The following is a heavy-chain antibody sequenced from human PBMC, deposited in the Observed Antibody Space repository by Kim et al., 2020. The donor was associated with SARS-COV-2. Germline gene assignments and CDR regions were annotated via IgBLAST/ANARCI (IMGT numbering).Heavy chain of an antibody. Sequence: HADSVKRRFTISRDNAKKSLYLQMNSRGDEDTAVYYCAIVPISNVVTRDWGQGTLVTVSS. D-gene: IGHD2-21*02. V-gene: IGHV3-48*02. CDR3: AIVPISNVVTRD. J-gene: IGHJ4*02.